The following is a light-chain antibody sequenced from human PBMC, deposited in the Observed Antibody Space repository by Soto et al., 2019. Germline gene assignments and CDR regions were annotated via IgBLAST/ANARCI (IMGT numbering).Light chain of an antibody. CDR1: SSDVGGYNY. Sequence: QSVLTQPRSVSGSPGQSVTISCTGTSSDVGGYNYVSWYQQHPGKAPKLMTYDVSKRPSGVPDRFSGSKSGNTASLTISGLQAEDEADYYCCAYAGFYTLIFGGGTKLTVL. CDR2: DVS. CDR3: CAYAGFYTLI. V-gene: IGLV2-11*01. J-gene: IGLJ2*01.